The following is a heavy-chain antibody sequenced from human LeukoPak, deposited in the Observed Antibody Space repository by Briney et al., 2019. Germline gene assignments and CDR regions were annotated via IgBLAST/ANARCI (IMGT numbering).Heavy chain of an antibody. V-gene: IGHV4-39*07. Sequence: PSETLSLTCTVSGGSISSSSAYWGWIRQPPGKGLEWIGEINHSGSTNYNPSLKSRVTISVDTSKNQFSLKLSSVTAADTAVYYCARGPHFSGSSSPWGYFDYWGQGTLVTVSS. J-gene: IGHJ4*02. CDR2: INHSGST. D-gene: IGHD6-13*01. CDR3: ARGPHFSGSSSPWGYFDY. CDR1: GGSISSSSAY.